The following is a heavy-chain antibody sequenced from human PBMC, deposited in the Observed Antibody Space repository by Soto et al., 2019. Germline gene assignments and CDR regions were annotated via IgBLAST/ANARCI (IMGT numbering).Heavy chain of an antibody. V-gene: IGHV3-30-3*01. CDR3: VRETQIVMVVVPTPGSPGAFDM. D-gene: IGHD2-15*01. CDR2: VSHDGVNK. Sequence: QMQLVESGGGVVQPGRSLRLSCAASGFSFRNYNLHWVRQAPGKGLEWVAVVSHDGVNKHYAASVKGRLSISSDSSRDTLYLQMNSLRPEDTAVYYCVRETQIVMVVVPTPGSPGAFDMWGQGTMVTVSS. J-gene: IGHJ3*02. CDR1: GFSFRNYN.